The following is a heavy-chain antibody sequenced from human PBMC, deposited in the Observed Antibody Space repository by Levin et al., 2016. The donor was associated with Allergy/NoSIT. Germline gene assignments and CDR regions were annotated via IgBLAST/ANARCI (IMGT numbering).Heavy chain of an antibody. Sequence: VRQMPGKGLEWMGMIYPGDSDIRYRPSFVGQVTISADKSKNTAYLQWDSLQASDTAMYYCARHDRFGELTYFDYWGQGTLVTVSS. J-gene: IGHJ4*02. D-gene: IGHD3-10*01. V-gene: IGHV5-51*01. CDR2: IYPGDSDI. CDR3: ARHDRFGELTYFDY.